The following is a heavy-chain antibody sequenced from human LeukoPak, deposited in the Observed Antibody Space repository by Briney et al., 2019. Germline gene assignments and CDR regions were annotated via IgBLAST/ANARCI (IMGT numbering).Heavy chain of an antibody. CDR1: GGSISHYY. CDR2: IYYSGST. Sequence: SETLSLTCAVSGGSISHYYWSWIRQPPGKGLEWIGYIYYSGSTNYNPSLKSRVTISVDTSKNQFSLKLSSVTAADTAVYYCARGYYDSSGYLISYNWFDPWGQGTLVTVSS. D-gene: IGHD3-22*01. J-gene: IGHJ5*02. V-gene: IGHV4-59*01. CDR3: ARGYYDSSGYLISYNWFDP.